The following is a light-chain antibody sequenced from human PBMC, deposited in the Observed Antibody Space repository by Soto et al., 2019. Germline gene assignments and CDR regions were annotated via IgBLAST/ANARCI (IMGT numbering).Light chain of an antibody. Sequence: DIVITPSPYTPYLSXVGRATLSXXASQSVTSNLAWYQQKPGQAPRLLIYDASNRATGIAARFSGSGSGTQFTLTISSLQSEDFAVYYCQQYKNWPRTFGQGTKVDI. CDR3: QQYKNWPRT. V-gene: IGKV3-15*01. CDR2: DAS. CDR1: QSVTSN. J-gene: IGKJ1*01.